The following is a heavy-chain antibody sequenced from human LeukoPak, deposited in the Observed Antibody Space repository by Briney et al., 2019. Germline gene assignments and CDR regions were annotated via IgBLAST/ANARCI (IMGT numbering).Heavy chain of an antibody. V-gene: IGHV1-2*02. D-gene: IGHD3-10*01. Sequence: GASVKVSCKASGYTFTDYYIHWVRQAPGQGLEWMAWINPNRGGTDYAQKFQGRVTVTSGTSFSTVYMELSRLRSDDTAVYYCARGRGARCDYWGQGTLVTVSS. J-gene: IGHJ4*02. CDR2: INPNRGGT. CDR1: GYTFTDYY. CDR3: ARGRGARCDY.